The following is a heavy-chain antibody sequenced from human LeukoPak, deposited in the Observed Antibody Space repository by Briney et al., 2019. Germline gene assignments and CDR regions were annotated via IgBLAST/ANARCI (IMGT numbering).Heavy chain of an antibody. D-gene: IGHD3-22*01. CDR2: IKWNGDST. Sequence: GGSLRLSCAASGFTFDDYGMSWVRQAPGKGLEWVSGIKWNGDSTGYADSVKGRFTISRDNAKNSLYLQMNSLRAEDTALYYCARDKAHRYYYDSSGYYYDAFDIWGQGTMVTVSS. CDR3: ARDKAHRYYYDSSGYYYDAFDI. V-gene: IGHV3-20*04. J-gene: IGHJ3*02. CDR1: GFTFDDYG.